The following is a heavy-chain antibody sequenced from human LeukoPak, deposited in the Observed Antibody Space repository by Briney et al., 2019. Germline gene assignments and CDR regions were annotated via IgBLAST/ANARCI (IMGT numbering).Heavy chain of an antibody. Sequence: GGSLRLSCAASGFTFSNYWMSWVRQAPGKGLEWVAVISYDGSNKYYADSVKGRFTISRDNSKNTLYLQMNSLRAEDTAVYYCARETSSARFDYWGQGTLVTVSS. CDR3: ARETSSARFDY. CDR1: GFTFSNYW. V-gene: IGHV3-30-3*01. CDR2: ISYDGSNK. J-gene: IGHJ4*02.